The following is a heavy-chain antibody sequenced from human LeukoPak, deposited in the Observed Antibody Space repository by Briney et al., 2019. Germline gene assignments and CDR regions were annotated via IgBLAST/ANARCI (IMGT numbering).Heavy chain of an antibody. J-gene: IGHJ4*02. CDR1: GFTFSSYA. D-gene: IGHD6-19*01. V-gene: IGHV3-23*01. Sequence: GGSLRLSCAASGFTFSSYAMSWVRQAPGKGLEWVSAISGSGGSTYYADSVKGRFTISRDNSKNTLYLQMNSLRAEDTAVYYCAKTEGIAVAGTVSDYWGQGTLVTVSS. CDR2: ISGSGGST. CDR3: AKTEGIAVAGTVSDY.